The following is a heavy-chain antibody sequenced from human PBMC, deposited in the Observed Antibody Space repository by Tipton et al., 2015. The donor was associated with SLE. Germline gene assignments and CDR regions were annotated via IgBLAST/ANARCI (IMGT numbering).Heavy chain of an antibody. CDR1: GFTFSNAW. D-gene: IGHD3-22*01. CDR3: TTDVYDDSPDFDY. V-gene: IGHV3-15*01. J-gene: IGHJ4*02. CDR2: IKSKTDGGTT. Sequence: GSLRLSCAASGFTFSNAWMSLVRQAPGKGLEWVGRIKSKTDGGTTDYAAPVKGRFTISRDDSKNTLYLQMNSLKTEDTAVYYCTTDVYDDSPDFDYWGQGTLVTVSS.